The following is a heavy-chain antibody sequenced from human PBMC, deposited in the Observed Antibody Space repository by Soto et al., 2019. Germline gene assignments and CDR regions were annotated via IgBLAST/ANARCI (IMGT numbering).Heavy chain of an antibody. CDR3: VTWAGLVTYRGFIGPLDL. V-gene: IGHV1-69*01. CDR2: ITPAFGTT. CDR1: GSTFSKRS. D-gene: IGHD2-21*01. Sequence: QVHLVQSGAEVKKPGSSVKISCRASGSTFSKRSITWVRQAPGQGFEWMGGITPAFGTTNFARKFQGRLTITADEPTTTAYLELSSLTSEDTAVYHWVTWAGLVTYRGFIGPLDLWGQGTLVTVSS. J-gene: IGHJ4*02.